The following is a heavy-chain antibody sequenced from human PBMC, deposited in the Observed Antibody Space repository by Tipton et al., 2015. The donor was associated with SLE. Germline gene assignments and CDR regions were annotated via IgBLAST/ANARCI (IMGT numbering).Heavy chain of an antibody. CDR3: ARCKTWIQLWSDY. CDR2: ISYDGSNK. V-gene: IGHV3-30-3*01. D-gene: IGHD5-18*01. Sequence: SLRLSCAASGFTFSRYAMHWVRQAPGKGLEWVAAISYDGSNKYYADSVKGRFTISRDNSKNTLYLQMNSLRAEDTAVYFCARCKTWIQLWSDYWGQGTLVTVSS. J-gene: IGHJ4*02. CDR1: GFTFSRYA.